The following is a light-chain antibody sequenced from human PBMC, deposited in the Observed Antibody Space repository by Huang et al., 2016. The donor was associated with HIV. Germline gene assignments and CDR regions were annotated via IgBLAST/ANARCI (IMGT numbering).Light chain of an antibody. CDR1: QSVSRTY. J-gene: IGKJ2*01. CDR3: QQCGSSPPT. V-gene: IGKV3-20*01. Sequence: EIVLTQSPGTLSSSPGETVTLSCRASQSVSRTYLAWSQQRPGQAPRLLIYGTSSRATGIPDRFSGSGSGTDFALTISRLESEDFAVYYCQQCGSSPPTFGQGTNLEIK. CDR2: GTS.